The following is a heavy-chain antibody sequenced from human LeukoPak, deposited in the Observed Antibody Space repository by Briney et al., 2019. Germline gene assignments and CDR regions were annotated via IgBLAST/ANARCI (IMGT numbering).Heavy chain of an antibody. J-gene: IGHJ4*02. CDR3: AKDGGVWFGESNDY. V-gene: IGHV3-23*01. CDR1: GFTLSSYW. Sequence: GGSLRLSCAASGFTLSSYWMTWVRQAPGKGLEWVSAISGSGGSTYYADSVKDRFTISRDNFKNTLYLQMNSLRAEDTAVYYCAKDGGVWFGESNDYWGQGTLVTVSS. CDR2: ISGSGGST. D-gene: IGHD3-10*01.